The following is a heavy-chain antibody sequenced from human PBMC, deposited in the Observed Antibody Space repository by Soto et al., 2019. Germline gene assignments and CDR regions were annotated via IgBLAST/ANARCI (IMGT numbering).Heavy chain of an antibody. CDR2: ISYSGNT. D-gene: IGHD2-15*01. Sequence: SETLSLTCSVSGGSIISGYWSWIRQPPGKGLEWIGYISYSGNTNYNPSLKSRVTMSVDTPKNQFSLRLSSVTTADTAVYYCAALRGYAGSTIDYWGQGTLVTVSS. CDR1: GGSIISGY. V-gene: IGHV4-59*01. J-gene: IGHJ4*02. CDR3: AALRGYAGSTIDY.